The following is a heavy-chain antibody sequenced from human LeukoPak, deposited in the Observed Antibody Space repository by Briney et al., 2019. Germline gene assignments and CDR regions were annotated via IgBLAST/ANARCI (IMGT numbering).Heavy chain of an antibody. CDR1: GYSFTRYA. CDR3: ARDVAVSVLDY. CDR2: IDTNTGNP. V-gene: IGHV7-4-1*02. J-gene: IGHJ4*02. D-gene: IGHD5/OR15-5a*01. Sequence: ASVKVSCKASGYSFTRYAMNWVRQAPGQGREWMGWIDTNTGNPTFAQGFTGRFVFSLDTSVSTAYLQISSLKAEDTAVYYCARDVAVSVLDYWGQGTLVTVSS.